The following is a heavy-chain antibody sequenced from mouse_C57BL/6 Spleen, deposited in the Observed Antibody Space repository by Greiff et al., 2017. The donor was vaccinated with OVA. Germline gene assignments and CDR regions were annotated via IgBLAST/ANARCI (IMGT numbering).Heavy chain of an antibody. CDR3: ARGLLSLSMDY. CDR2: IWGVGST. D-gene: IGHD2-10*01. CDR1: GFSLTSYG. Sequence: QVQLQQSGPGLVAPSQSLSITCTVSGFSLTSYGVDWVRQSPGQGLEWLGVIWGVGSTNYNSALKSRLSISKDNSKSQVFLKMNSLQTDDTAMYYCARGLLSLSMDYWGQGTSVTVSS. J-gene: IGHJ4*01. V-gene: IGHV2-6*01.